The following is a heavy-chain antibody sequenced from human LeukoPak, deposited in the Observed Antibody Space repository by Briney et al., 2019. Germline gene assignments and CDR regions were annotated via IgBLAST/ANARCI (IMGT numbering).Heavy chain of an antibody. CDR1: GYTFTSYY. V-gene: IGHV1-46*01. CDR2: INPSGGST. D-gene: IGHD1-26*01. J-gene: IGHJ4*02. Sequence: ASVKVSCKASGYTFTSYYMHWVRQAPGQGLEWMGIINPSGGSTSYAQKFQGRVTMTTDTSTSTAYMEVRSLRSDDTAVYYCAREESIGSYQFLNEYWGQGTLVTVSS. CDR3: AREESIGSYQFLNEY.